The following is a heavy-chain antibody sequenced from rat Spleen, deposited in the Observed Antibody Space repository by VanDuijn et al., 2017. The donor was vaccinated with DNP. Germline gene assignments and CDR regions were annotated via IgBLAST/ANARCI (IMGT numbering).Heavy chain of an antibody. J-gene: IGHJ4*01. CDR1: GFNFNEYW. Sequence: EVKLVESGGGLVQPGRSLQLSCAASGFNFNEYWMGWVRQAPGKGLEWIGEINKDSNIIKYVPSMKDKITISRDNAQNTLYLQMNKLGSEDTSIYYCVRQDKGVDCWGQGGSVSFSS. CDR2: INKDSNII. CDR3: VRQDKGVDC. D-gene: IGHD2-2*01. V-gene: IGHV4-2*01.